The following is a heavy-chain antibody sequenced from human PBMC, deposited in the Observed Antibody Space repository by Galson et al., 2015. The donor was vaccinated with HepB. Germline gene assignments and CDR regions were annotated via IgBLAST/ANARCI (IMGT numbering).Heavy chain of an antibody. D-gene: IGHD3-16*01. V-gene: IGHV2-5*01. J-gene: IGHJ5*02. Sequence: PALVKPTQTLTLTCTFSGFSLSTREEGVGWIRQSPGKALEYVAVIYWNDDKRYSPSLKNRLTVTKDTSKNQVVLTMTNMGPVDTGTYFCAHRTSTLGGNGFDTWGQGALVTVSS. CDR2: IYWNDDK. CDR3: AHRTSTLGGNGFDT. CDR1: GFSLSTREEG.